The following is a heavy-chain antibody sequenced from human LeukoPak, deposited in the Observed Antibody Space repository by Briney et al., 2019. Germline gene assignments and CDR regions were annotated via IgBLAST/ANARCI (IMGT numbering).Heavy chain of an antibody. CDR2: ISAYNGNT. Sequence: GASVKVSCKASGYTFTSYGISWVRQAPGQGLEWMGWISAYNGNTNYAQKLQGRVTMTTDTSTSTAYMELRSLRSDDTAVYYCARDIGILGYCSGGSCYRKFFDYWGQGTLVTVSS. CDR1: GYTFTSYG. J-gene: IGHJ4*02. V-gene: IGHV1-18*01. D-gene: IGHD2-15*01. CDR3: ARDIGILGYCSGGSCYRKFFDY.